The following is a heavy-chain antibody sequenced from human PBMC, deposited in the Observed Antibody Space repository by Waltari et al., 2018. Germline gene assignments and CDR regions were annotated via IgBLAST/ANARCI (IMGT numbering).Heavy chain of an antibody. Sequence: ELQLVESGGGLIQPGGSLRLSCAASGLIVTRNYMSWVRQAPGRGLEWVSIIYSGGNTYYADSVKGRFTISRDNFENTLYLQMNSLRVEDTAVYYCARDLRYDGMDVWGQGP. CDR3: ARDLRYDGMDV. CDR1: GLIVTRNY. V-gene: IGHV3-53*01. J-gene: IGHJ6*02. CDR2: IYSGGNT.